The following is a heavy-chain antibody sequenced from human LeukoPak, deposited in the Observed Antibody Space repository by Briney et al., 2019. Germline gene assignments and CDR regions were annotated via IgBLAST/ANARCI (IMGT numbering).Heavy chain of an antibody. Sequence: GGSLRLSCAASGFTFSSYAMHWVRQAPGKGLEWVAVISYDGSNKYYADSVKGRFTISRDNSKNTLYLQMNSLRAEDTAVYYCAITYGVAFDYWGQGTLVTVSS. CDR2: ISYDGSNK. CDR3: AITYGVAFDY. D-gene: IGHD3-10*01. CDR1: GFTFSSYA. J-gene: IGHJ4*02. V-gene: IGHV3-30*04.